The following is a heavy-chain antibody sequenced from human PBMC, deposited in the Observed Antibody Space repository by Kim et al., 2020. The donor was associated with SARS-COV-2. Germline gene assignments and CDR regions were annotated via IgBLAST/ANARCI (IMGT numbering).Heavy chain of an antibody. J-gene: IGHJ4*02. V-gene: IGHV3-43*02. CDR2: ISGDGGST. CDR3: AKGVKGVVTANPNFDY. D-gene: IGHD2-21*02. CDR1: GFTFDDYA. Sequence: GGSLRLSCAASGFTFDDYAMHWVRQAPGKGLEWVSLISGDGGSTYYADSVKGRLTISRDNSKNSLYLQMNSLRTEDTALYYCAKGVKGVVTANPNFDYWGQGTLVTVSS.